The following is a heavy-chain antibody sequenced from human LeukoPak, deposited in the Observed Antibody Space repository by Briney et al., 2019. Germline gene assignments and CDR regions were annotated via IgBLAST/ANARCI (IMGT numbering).Heavy chain of an antibody. CDR1: GFTFSSYW. CDR2: IKQDGSEK. Sequence: GGSLRLSCAASGFTFSSYWMSWVRQAPGKGLEWVANIKQDGSEKYYVDSVKGRFTISRDNAKNSLYLQMNSLRAEDTAVYYCARGQLELLSGYYYYMDVWGKGTTVTVSS. D-gene: IGHD1-1*01. J-gene: IGHJ6*03. CDR3: ARGQLELLSGYYYYMDV. V-gene: IGHV3-7*01.